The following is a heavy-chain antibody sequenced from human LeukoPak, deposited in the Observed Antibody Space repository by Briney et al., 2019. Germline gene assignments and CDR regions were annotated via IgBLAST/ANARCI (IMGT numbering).Heavy chain of an antibody. Sequence: GESLKISCKGSGYSFSSYWIGWVRQMPGKGLEWMGIIYPGDSDTRYSPSFQGQVTISADKSISTAYLQWSSLKASDTAIYYCARTYDDSLRDYWGQGTLVTVSS. CDR1: GYSFSSYW. D-gene: IGHD4-17*01. V-gene: IGHV5-51*01. J-gene: IGHJ4*02. CDR2: IYPGDSDT. CDR3: ARTYDDSLRDY.